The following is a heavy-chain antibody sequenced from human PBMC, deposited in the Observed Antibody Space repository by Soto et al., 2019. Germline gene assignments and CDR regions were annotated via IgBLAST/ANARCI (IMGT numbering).Heavy chain of an antibody. CDR1: GFTFSSYG. Sequence: QVQLVESGGGVVQPGRSLRLSCAASGFTFSSYGMHWVRQAPGKGLEWMAIIWYDGSNKFYADSVKGRFTISRDNSKDTLYLQMNTLSAEETAVYDCARGVYDYPIDNWGQGTLVTVSS. CDR2: IWYDGSNK. V-gene: IGHV3-33*01. J-gene: IGHJ4*02. D-gene: IGHD5-12*01. CDR3: ARGVYDYPIDN.